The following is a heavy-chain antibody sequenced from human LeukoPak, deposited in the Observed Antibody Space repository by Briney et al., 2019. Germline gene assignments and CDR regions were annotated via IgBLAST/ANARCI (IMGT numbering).Heavy chain of an antibody. CDR2: IIPIFGTA. CDR1: GGTFSSYA. D-gene: IGHD5-24*01. J-gene: IGHJ5*02. CDR3: ARSLATISSWFDP. Sequence: SVKVSCKASGGTFSSYAISWVRQAPGQGLEWMGGIIPIFGTANYAQKFQGRVTITADESTSTAYMELSSLRSEDTAVYYCARSLATISSWFDPWGQGTLVTVSS. V-gene: IGHV1-69*13.